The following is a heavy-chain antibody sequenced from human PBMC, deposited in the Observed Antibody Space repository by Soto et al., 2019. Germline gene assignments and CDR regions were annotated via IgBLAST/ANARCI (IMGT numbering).Heavy chain of an antibody. CDR2: IIPHIGYT. J-gene: IGHJ4*02. CDR3: ARGRGVSSWYETPHYFDS. CDR1: GGTFSSYA. D-gene: IGHD6-13*01. V-gene: IGHV1-18*01. Sequence: ASVKVSCKASGGTFSSYAISWVRQAPGQGLEWMGWIIPHIGYTKYPQKLQDRITMTTDTSTSTAYMELTSLRSDDTAVYYCARGRGVSSWYETPHYFDSWGQGTQVTVSS.